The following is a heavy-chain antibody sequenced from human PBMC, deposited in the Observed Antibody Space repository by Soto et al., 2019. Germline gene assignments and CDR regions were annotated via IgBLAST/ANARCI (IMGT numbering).Heavy chain of an antibody. Sequence: QVTLKESGPVLVKPTETLTLTCTVSGFSLSNARMGVSWIRQPPGKALEWLAHIFSNDEKSYSTSLKSRLTISKDTSKSQVVLTMTNMDPVDTATYYCARMRGVGKYYFDYWGQGTLVTVSS. CDR3: ARMRGVGKYYFDY. CDR1: GFSLSNARMG. CDR2: IFSNDEK. V-gene: IGHV2-26*01. D-gene: IGHD3-10*01. J-gene: IGHJ4*02.